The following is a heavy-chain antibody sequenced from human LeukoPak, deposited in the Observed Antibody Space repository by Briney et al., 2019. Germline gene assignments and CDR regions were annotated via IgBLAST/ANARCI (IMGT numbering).Heavy chain of an antibody. Sequence: PGGSLRLSCAASGFSFSSHGMHWVRQAPGKGLEGVAFMRYDGSKKYYADSVKGRFTISRDNSKNTLYLQMNSLRAEDTAVYYCAKDSGLYEGTTFDYWGQGTLVTVSS. CDR3: AKDSGLYEGTTFDY. J-gene: IGHJ4*02. D-gene: IGHD1-7*01. CDR1: GFSFSSHG. V-gene: IGHV3-30*02. CDR2: MRYDGSKK.